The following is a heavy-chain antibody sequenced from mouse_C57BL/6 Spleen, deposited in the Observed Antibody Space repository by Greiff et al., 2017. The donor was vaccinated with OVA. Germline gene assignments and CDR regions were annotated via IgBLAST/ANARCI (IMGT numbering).Heavy chain of an antibody. V-gene: IGHV1-39*01. J-gene: IGHJ2*01. D-gene: IGHD1-1*01. CDR2: INPNYGTT. CDR3: AATHYYGSIDY. Sequence: EVKLMESGPELVKPGASVKISCKASGYSFTDYNMNWVKQSNGKSLEWIGVINPNYGTTSYNQKFKGKATLTVYQSSSTAYMQLNSLTSEDSAVYYCAATHYYGSIDYWGQGTTLTVSS. CDR1: GYSFTDYN.